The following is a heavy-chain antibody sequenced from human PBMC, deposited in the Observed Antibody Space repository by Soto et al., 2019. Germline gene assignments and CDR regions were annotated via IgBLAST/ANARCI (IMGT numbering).Heavy chain of an antibody. CDR1: GGSISSGGYY. Sequence: PSETLSLTCTVSGGSISSGGYYWSWIRQQPGKGLEWIGSIYHTGSAYYNPSLKSRVTISVDTSKNQFSLKLTSVTAADAALFYCARDFFDSSDYTTNWFDPWGQGTLVTVSS. D-gene: IGHD3-22*01. J-gene: IGHJ5*02. V-gene: IGHV4-39*01. CDR3: ARDFFDSSDYTTNWFDP. CDR2: IYHTGSA.